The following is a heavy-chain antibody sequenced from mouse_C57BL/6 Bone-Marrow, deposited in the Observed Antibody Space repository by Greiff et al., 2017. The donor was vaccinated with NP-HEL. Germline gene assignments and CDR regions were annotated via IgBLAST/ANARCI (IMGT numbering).Heavy chain of an antibody. J-gene: IGHJ1*03. CDR1: GYTFTSYW. D-gene: IGHD1-1*01. V-gene: IGHV1-5*01. CDR2: IYPGNSDT. Sequence: VQLQQSGTVLARPGASVKMSCKTSGYTFTSYWMHWVKQRPGQGLEWIGAIYPGNSDTSYNQKFKGKAKLTAVTSASTAYMDLSSLTNEDSAVYYCTRDYYGSSYVGYWYFDVWGTGTTVTVSS. CDR3: TRDYYGSSYVGYWYFDV.